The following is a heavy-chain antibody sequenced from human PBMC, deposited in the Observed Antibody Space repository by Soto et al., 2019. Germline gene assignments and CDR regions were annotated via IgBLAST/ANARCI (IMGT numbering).Heavy chain of an antibody. V-gene: IGHV3-11*01. D-gene: IGHD6-19*01. J-gene: IGHJ5*02. CDR3: ARHLRTVAGRNWFDP. CDR1: GFTFSDYY. CDR2: ISSSGSTI. Sequence: GGSLRLSCAASGFTFSDYYMSWIRQAPGKGLEWVSYISSSGSTIYYADSVKGRFTISRDNAKNSLYLQMNSLRAEDTAVYYCARHLRTVAGRNWFDPWGQGTLVTVSS.